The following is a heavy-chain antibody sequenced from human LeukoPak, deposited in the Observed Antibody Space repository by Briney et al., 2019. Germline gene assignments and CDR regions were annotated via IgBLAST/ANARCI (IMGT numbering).Heavy chain of an antibody. V-gene: IGHV1-46*01. Sequence: ASVKVSCKASGYTFTNYFMHWARQAPGQGRVWMGIINPSGGSTSYAQKFQGRVTMTRDTSTSTVYMEVSSLRSEDTAVYYCARGGSSSSPFFDYWGQGTLVTVSS. D-gene: IGHD6-13*01. CDR1: GYTFTNYF. CDR3: ARGGSSSSPFFDY. CDR2: INPSGGST. J-gene: IGHJ4*02.